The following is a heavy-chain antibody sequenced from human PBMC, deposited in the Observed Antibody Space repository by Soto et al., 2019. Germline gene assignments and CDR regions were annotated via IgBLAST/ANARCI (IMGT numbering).Heavy chain of an antibody. CDR2: INHSGST. V-gene: IGHV4-34*01. J-gene: IGHJ6*02. CDR1: GGSFSGYY. Sequence: SETLSLTCAVYGGSFSGYYWSWIRQPPGKGLEWIGEINHSGSTNYNPSLKSRVTISVDTSKNQFSLKLSSVTAADTAVYYCAIGHYLFYYYYGMDVCCPGPTPTVYS. CDR3: AIGHYLFYYYYGMDV. D-gene: IGHD1-26*01.